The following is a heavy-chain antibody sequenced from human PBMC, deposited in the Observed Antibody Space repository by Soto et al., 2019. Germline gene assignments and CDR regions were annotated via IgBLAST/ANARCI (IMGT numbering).Heavy chain of an antibody. J-gene: IGHJ6*02. CDR2: FSDSGST. V-gene: IGHV4-34*01. CDR3: ARGNFYYGLDV. Sequence: SETLSLTCAVYGGSFSGNYWSWIRQPPGKGLEWIGEFSDSGSTNYNPSLKSRVTISEDMSKSQFSLKLISVTAADTAVYYGARGNFYYGLDVWGQGTTVTVSS. CDR1: GGSFSGNY.